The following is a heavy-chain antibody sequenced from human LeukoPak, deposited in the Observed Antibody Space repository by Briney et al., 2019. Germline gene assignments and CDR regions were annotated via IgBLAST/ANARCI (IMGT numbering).Heavy chain of an antibody. V-gene: IGHV3-30*02. Sequence: GGSLRLSCAASGFTFSSYGMHWVRQAPGKGLEWVAFIRYDGSNKYYADSVKGRFTISRDNSKNTLYLQMNSLRAEDTAVYYCAKDHEWLHYFDYWGQGTLVTVSS. J-gene: IGHJ4*02. D-gene: IGHD3-3*01. CDR1: GFTFSSYG. CDR3: AKDHEWLHYFDY. CDR2: IRYDGSNK.